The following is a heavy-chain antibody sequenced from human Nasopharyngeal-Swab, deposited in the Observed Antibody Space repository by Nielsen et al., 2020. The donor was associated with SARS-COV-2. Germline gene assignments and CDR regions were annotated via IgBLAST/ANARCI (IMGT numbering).Heavy chain of an antibody. V-gene: IGHV3-30*18. CDR2: ISYDGSNE. CDR3: AKDVHGDYGGIDY. Sequence: GGSLRLSCAASGFTFSSSGMDWVRQAPGKGLEWVAVISYDGSNEYYGDSVKGRFTISRDNSKNTLYLQMNSLRIDDTAVYYCAKDVHGDYGGIDYWGQGMLVTVSS. D-gene: IGHD4-17*01. J-gene: IGHJ4*02. CDR1: GFTFSSSG.